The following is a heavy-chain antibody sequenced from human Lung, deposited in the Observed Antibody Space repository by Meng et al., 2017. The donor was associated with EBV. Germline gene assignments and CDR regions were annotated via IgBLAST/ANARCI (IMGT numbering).Heavy chain of an antibody. J-gene: IGHJ4*02. Sequence: QVPVRASGPGLVEPSGALSHTSTVSGDSISNDIWWSWVRQPPGKGLEWIGEVYHRGDTNYNPSLKSRVVISVDRSKNQFSLNLSSVTAADTAVYYCGRDQGRQLINHWGQGTLVTVSS. D-gene: IGHD1-1*01. V-gene: IGHV4-4*02. CDR1: GDSISNDIW. CDR3: GRDQGRQLINH. CDR2: VYHRGDT.